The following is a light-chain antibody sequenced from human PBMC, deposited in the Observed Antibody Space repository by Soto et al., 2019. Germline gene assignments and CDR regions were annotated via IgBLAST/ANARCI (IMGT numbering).Light chain of an antibody. CDR2: EVS. V-gene: IGLV2-23*02. CDR3: CSYAGRGVV. J-gene: IGLJ2*01. Sequence: QSVLTQPASVSGSPGQSITISCTGTSSDVGSYNLVSWYQQHPGKAPKLMIYEVSKRPPGVSNRFSGSKSGNTASLTISGLQAEDEADYYCCSYAGRGVVFGGGTKLTVL. CDR1: SSDVGSYNL.